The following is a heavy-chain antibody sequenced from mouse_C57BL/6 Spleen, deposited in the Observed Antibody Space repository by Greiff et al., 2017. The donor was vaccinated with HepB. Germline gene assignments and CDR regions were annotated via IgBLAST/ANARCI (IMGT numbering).Heavy chain of an antibody. CDR2: ISSGSSTI. CDR1: GFTFSDYG. D-gene: IGHD1-1*01. J-gene: IGHJ1*03. CDR3: ARDPYYYVSEGRYFDV. Sequence: EVQLVESGGGLVKPGGSLKLSCAASGFTFSDYGMHWVRQAPEKGLEWVAYISSGSSTIYYADTVKGRFTISRDNAKNTLFLQMTSLRSEDTAMYYCARDPYYYVSEGRYFDVWGTGTTVTVSS. V-gene: IGHV5-17*01.